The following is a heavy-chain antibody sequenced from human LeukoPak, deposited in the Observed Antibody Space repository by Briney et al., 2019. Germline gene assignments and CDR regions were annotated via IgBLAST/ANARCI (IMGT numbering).Heavy chain of an antibody. Sequence: GGSLRLSCAASGFTFRSYWMRWVRQAPGKGLEWVANIKQDGSEKNYVDSLKGRFTISRDNAKNALYLQMNSLRAEGTAVYYCASGLELDYWGQGTLVTVSS. V-gene: IGHV3-7*03. CDR1: GFTFRSYW. CDR3: ASGLELDY. J-gene: IGHJ4*02. CDR2: IKQDGSEK.